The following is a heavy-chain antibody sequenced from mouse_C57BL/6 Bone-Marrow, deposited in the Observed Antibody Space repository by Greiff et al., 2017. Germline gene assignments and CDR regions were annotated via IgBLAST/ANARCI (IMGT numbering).Heavy chain of an antibody. CDR1: GFTFSSYG. Sequence: EVKLMESGGDLVKPGGSLKLSCAASGFTFSSYGMSWVRQTPDKRLEWVATISSGGSYTYYPDSVKGRFTISRDNAKNTLYLQMSSLKSEDTAMYYCARRTTVVAHYYAMDDWGQGTSVTVSS. CDR2: ISSGGSYT. CDR3: ARRTTVVAHYYAMDD. V-gene: IGHV5-6*02. D-gene: IGHD1-1*01. J-gene: IGHJ4*01.